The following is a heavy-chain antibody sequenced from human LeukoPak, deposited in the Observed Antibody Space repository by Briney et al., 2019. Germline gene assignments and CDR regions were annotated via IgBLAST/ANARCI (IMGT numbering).Heavy chain of an antibody. CDR3: TRGPSAGRSLGY. J-gene: IGHJ4*02. CDR1: GFSFSDFS. CDR2: ISGSGDFT. Sequence: GGSLRLSCAASGFSFSDFSMSWVRQAPGKGLEWVSSISGSGDFTYYAESLKGRFTISRDNAKNSLFLQMNSLRAEDTAVYYCTRGPSAGRSLGYWGQGTLVTVSS. D-gene: IGHD6-6*01. V-gene: IGHV3-21*06.